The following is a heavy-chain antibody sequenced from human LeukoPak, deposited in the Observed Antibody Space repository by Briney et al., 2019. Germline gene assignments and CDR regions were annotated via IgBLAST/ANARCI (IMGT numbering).Heavy chain of an antibody. V-gene: IGHV3-23*01. D-gene: IGHD1-26*01. CDR3: ARDPYSGAYGNTYYYYMDV. Sequence: GGSLRLSRAASGFTFSSYAMSWVRQAPGKGLEWVSAISGSGGSTYYADSVKGRFTISRDNSKNTLYLQMNSLRAEDTAVYYCARDPYSGAYGNTYYYYMDVWGKGTTIAISS. CDR2: ISGSGGST. CDR1: GFTFSSYA. J-gene: IGHJ6*03.